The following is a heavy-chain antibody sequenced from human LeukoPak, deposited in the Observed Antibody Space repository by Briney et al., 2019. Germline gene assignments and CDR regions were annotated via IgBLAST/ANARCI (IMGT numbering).Heavy chain of an antibody. CDR1: GFTVSSNY. CDR3: ARESGHNYTPYNRFDP. Sequence: GGSLRLSCAASGFTVSSNYMSWVRQAPGKGLEWVSVIYSGGSTYYADSVKGRFTISRDNSKNTLYLQMNSLRAEDTAVYYCARESGHNYTPYNRFDPWGQGTLVTVSS. J-gene: IGHJ5*02. CDR2: IYSGGST. V-gene: IGHV3-53*01. D-gene: IGHD4-11*01.